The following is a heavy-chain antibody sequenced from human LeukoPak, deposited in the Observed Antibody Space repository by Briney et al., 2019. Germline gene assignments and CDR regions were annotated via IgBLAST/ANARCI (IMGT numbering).Heavy chain of an antibody. D-gene: IGHD2-2*01. Sequence: SETLSLTCTVSGGSISSTTYYWGWIRQPPGKGLESIRSIYYSGVTYSNPSLKTRVTISVDTSKNQFSLNLTSVTAADTAVYYCARHPNQPSNTRGTLFDPWGQGTLVTVSS. CDR1: GGSISSTTYY. V-gene: IGHV4-39*01. J-gene: IGHJ5*02. CDR2: IYYSGVT. CDR3: ARHPNQPSNTRGTLFDP.